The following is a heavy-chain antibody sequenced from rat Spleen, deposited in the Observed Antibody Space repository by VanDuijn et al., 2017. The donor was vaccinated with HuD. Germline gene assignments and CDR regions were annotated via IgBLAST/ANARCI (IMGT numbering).Heavy chain of an antibody. V-gene: IGHV5-7*01. D-gene: IGHD1-5*01. CDR1: GFTFSHYD. CDR3: TRHDNIGTANRFAY. J-gene: IGHJ3*01. Sequence: EVKLVESGGGLVQPGRSLKLSCAASGFTFSHYDMAWVRQAPKKGLEWVATISYDGRTTNHRDSVKGRFTIARENAKNTLYLQMDSLRSEDTAIYYCTRHDNIGTANRFAYWGHGTLVTVSS. CDR2: ISYDGRTT.